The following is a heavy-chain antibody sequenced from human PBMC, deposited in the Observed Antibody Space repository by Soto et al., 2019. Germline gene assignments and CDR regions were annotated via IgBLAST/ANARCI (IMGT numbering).Heavy chain of an antibody. CDR3: ARGIDAAGAVMQS. J-gene: IGHJ5*02. Sequence: EGSLRLSCAASGFSVSYTYMNWVRQAPGKGLEWVSSIFGGGTTVYAESVRGRFTISRDTSENMVYLQMNILRAEDTAVYYCARGIDAAGAVMQSWGRGALVTVSS. CDR2: IFGGGTT. V-gene: IGHV3-53*01. CDR1: GFSVSYTY. D-gene: IGHD6-13*01.